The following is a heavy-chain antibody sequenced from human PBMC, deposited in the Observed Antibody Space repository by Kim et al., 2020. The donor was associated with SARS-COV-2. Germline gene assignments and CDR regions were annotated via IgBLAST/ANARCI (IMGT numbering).Heavy chain of an antibody. V-gene: IGHV3-53*01. CDR3: ARDSAWKLWLQLAYFQN. Sequence: GGSLRLSCAASGFTFSSNYMSWVRQAPGKGLEWVSVIYSGGSTYYADSVTGRFTISRDNSKNTLYLQMNSLRAEDTAVYYRARDSAWKLWLQLAYFQNWGPGTLVTVSS. J-gene: IGHJ1*01. CDR1: GFTFSSNY. D-gene: IGHD5-12*01. CDR2: IYSGGST.